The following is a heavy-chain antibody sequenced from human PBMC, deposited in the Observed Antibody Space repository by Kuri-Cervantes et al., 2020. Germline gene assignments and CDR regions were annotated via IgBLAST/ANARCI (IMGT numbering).Heavy chain of an antibody. Sequence: GGSLRLSCAASGFTFSSYAMHWVRQAPGKGLEWVAVISYDGSNKYYADSVKGRFTISRDNSKNPLYLQMNSLRAEDTAVYYCRLRYFDWLGGMDVWGQGTTVTVSS. V-gene: IGHV3-30-3*01. J-gene: IGHJ6*02. D-gene: IGHD3-9*01. CDR2: ISYDGSNK. CDR3: RLRYFDWLGGMDV. CDR1: GFTFSSYA.